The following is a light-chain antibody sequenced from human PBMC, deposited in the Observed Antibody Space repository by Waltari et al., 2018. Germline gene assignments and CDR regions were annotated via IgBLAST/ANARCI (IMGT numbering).Light chain of an antibody. CDR1: DILSPSY. V-gene: IGKV3-20*01. J-gene: IGKJ2*01. CDR3: QQYGVSPIYT. CDR2: GTS. Sequence: EIVLTQSPDTLSLSLWERATLSCRASDILSPSYLAWYQQRPGQAPRLLIFGTSSTAAGTPDRFSGSGSGTDFTLTISRLQAEDVAVYYCQQYGVSPIYTFGQGTKLEIK.